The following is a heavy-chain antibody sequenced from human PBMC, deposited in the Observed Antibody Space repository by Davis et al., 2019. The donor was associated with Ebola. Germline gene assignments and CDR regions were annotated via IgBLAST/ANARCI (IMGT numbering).Heavy chain of an antibody. CDR3: ARESGVFDY. Sequence: PGGSLRLSCAASGFTFSSYAMTWVRQAPGKGLEWVSGIGGSGDITHYAASVKGRFTISRDNSKNTLYLQLSSLRGEDTAVYYCARESGVFDYWGQGTLVTVSS. CDR1: GFTFSSYA. V-gene: IGHV3-23*01. D-gene: IGHD3-10*01. J-gene: IGHJ4*02. CDR2: IGGSGDIT.